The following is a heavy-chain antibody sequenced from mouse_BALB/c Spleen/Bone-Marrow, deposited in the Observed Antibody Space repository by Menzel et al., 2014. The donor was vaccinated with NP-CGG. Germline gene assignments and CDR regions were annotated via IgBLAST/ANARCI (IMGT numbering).Heavy chain of an antibody. V-gene: IGHV1-67*01. J-gene: IGHJ4*01. D-gene: IGHD1-1*01. CDR3: GRGSIPYYYAMDY. CDR2: ISTYSGNT. Sequence: VKLQQSGPELVRPGVSVKISCKGSGYTFTDYAMHWVKQSHAKSLEWIGVISTYSGNTNYNQKFKGKATMTVDKSSSTAYMELTRLTSEDSAIYYCGRGSIPYYYAMDYWGQGTSVTVSS. CDR1: GYTFTDYA.